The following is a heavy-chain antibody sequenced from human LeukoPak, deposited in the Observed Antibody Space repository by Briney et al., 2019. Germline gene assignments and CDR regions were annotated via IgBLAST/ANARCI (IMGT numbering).Heavy chain of an antibody. D-gene: IGHD2-2*01. CDR1: GFTFSSYA. CDR3: AKDLRVVVPNYYYGMDV. J-gene: IGHJ6*02. V-gene: IGHV3-30*04. Sequence: GRSLRLSCAASGFTFSSYAMHWVRQAPGKGLEWVAVISYDGSNKYYADSVKGRFTISRDNSKNTLYLQMNSLRAEDTAVYYCAKDLRVVVPNYYYGMDVWGQGTTVTVSS. CDR2: ISYDGSNK.